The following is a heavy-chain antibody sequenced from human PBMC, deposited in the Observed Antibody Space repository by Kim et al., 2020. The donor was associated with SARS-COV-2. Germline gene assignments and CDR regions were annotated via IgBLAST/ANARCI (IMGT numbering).Heavy chain of an antibody. CDR1: GGSISSYY. CDR2: IYTSGSS. V-gene: IGHV4-4*07. D-gene: IGHD3-3*01. J-gene: IGHJ5*02. Sequence: SETLSLTCTVSGGSISSYYWSWIRQPAGKGLEWIGRIYTSGSSNYNPSLKSRVTMSVDTSKNQFSLKLSSVTAADTAVYYCARDEQQDYDFWSGYYSNWFDPWGQGTLVTVSS. CDR3: ARDEQQDYDFWSGYYSNWFDP.